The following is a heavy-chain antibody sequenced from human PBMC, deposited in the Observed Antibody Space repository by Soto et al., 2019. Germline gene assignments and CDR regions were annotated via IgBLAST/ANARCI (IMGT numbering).Heavy chain of an antibody. CDR3: AREMIPMIMGGMSAMDV. V-gene: IGHV3-30*04. D-gene: IGHD3-22*01. Sequence: QVQLVESGGGVVQPERSQRLSCTASKSTFASYVMHWVRQAPGEGLEWVALISFDGTNKYYADSVKGRFTISRDNSKNTLYLQMNSPRPEDTAVNYCAREMIPMIMGGMSAMDVWGQGTTVTVS. J-gene: IGHJ6*02. CDR2: ISFDGTNK. CDR1: KSTFASYV.